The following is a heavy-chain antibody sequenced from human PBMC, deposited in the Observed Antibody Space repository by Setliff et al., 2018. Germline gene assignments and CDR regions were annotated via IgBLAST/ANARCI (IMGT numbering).Heavy chain of an antibody. J-gene: IGHJ4*02. CDR3: AKDVVGYSSTWPKRDYFDS. D-gene: IGHD6-13*01. Sequence: PGGSLRLSCTTSGFTFGDYAMTWVRQAPGKGLEWVSSIHVSGGSTYYAGSVRGRFTISRDNSKKILFLQMNSLRVEDTAIYYCAKDVVGYSSTWPKRDYFDSWGQGTLVTVSS. CDR2: IHVSGGST. CDR1: GFTFGDYA. V-gene: IGHV3-23*01.